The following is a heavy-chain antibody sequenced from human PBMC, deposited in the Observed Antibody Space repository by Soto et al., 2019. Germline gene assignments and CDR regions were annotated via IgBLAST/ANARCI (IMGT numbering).Heavy chain of an antibody. Sequence: QVQLVQSGPEVKKPGASVKVSCKASGYTFTTYGISWVRQAPGQGLEWMGWISPYNGDTHYAEKFQSRITMTTDTSATKTYMELRALSSDDRAVYFCSRALSMANYCCYRDVCGKGTPVTVTS. CDR2: ISPYNGDT. CDR3: SRALSMANYCCYRDV. CDR1: GYTFTTYG. V-gene: IGHV1-18*01. J-gene: IGHJ6*03.